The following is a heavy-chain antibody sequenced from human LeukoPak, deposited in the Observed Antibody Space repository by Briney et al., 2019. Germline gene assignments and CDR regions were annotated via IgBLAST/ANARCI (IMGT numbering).Heavy chain of an antibody. J-gene: IGHJ4*02. Sequence: SQTLSLTCTVSGGSISSGGYYWSWIRQPPGKGLEWIGYIYYSGSTNYNPSLKSRVTISVDTSKNQFSLNLSSVTAADTAIYYCARHGGAYSGYFYYFDYWGQGTLVTVSS. D-gene: IGHD5-12*01. V-gene: IGHV4-61*08. CDR1: GGSISSGGYY. CDR2: IYYSGST. CDR3: ARHGGAYSGYFYYFDY.